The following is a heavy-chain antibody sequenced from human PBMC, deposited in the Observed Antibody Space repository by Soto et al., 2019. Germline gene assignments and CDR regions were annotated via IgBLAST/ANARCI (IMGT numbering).Heavy chain of an antibody. CDR2: IIPIFGTA. CDR1: GGTFSSYA. Sequence: SVKVSCKASGGTFSSYAISWVRQAPGQGLEWMGGIIPIFGTANYAQKFQGRVTMTRDTSISTAYMELSRLRSDDTAVYYCARDQAAAGMGPRYYYYGMDVWGQGTTVTVS. V-gene: IGHV1-69*05. D-gene: IGHD6-13*01. J-gene: IGHJ6*02. CDR3: ARDQAAAGMGPRYYYYGMDV.